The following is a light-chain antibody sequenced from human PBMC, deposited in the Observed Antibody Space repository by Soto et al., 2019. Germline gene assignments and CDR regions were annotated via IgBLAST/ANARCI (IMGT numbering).Light chain of an antibody. CDR3: QQRSNWPST. CDR2: DAS. V-gene: IGKV3-11*01. Sequence: EIGLTQSPATLSLSPGHRATLSCRATQSGSGYLAWYQQKPGQAPRLLIYDASNRATGIPARFSGSGSGTDFTLTITSLEPEDFAVYYCQQRSNWPSTFGGGTKVEI. CDR1: QSGSGY. J-gene: IGKJ4*01.